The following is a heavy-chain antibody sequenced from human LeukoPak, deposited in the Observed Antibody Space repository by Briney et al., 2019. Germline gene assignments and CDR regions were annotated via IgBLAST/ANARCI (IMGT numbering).Heavy chain of an antibody. J-gene: IGHJ5*02. V-gene: IGHV1-8*03. CDR2: MNANSGNT. CDR3: ARAGKRYCSGGSCDNWLDP. CDR1: GDTFTRYD. Sequence: GASVKVSWKASGDTFTRYDINWVRQATGQGLEWMGWMNANSGNTGYAQKFQGRVTITRDTSINTAYMELSSLRSEDTAVYYCARAGKRYCSGGSCDNWLDPSGQGTLVTVSS. D-gene: IGHD2-15*01.